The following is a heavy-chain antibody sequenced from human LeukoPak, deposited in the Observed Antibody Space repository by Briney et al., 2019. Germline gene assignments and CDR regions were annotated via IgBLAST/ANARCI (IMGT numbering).Heavy chain of an antibody. D-gene: IGHD3-10*02. V-gene: IGHV3-48*03. Sequence: PGGSMRLSCAAAGFTFSSYEMNWVRQAPGKGLEKVSYISSSGSTIYYADSVNGRFTISRDNAKNSLYLQMNSLRAEDTAVYYCAELGITMIGGVWGKGTTVTISS. J-gene: IGHJ6*04. CDR2: ISSSGSTI. CDR3: AELGITMIGGV. CDR1: GFTFSSYE.